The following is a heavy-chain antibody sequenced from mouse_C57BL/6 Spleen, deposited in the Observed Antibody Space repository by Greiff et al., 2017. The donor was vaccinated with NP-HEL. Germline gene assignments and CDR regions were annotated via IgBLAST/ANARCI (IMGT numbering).Heavy chain of an antibody. J-gene: IGHJ4*01. CDR1: GYSITSGYD. V-gene: IGHV3-1*01. CDR2: ISYSGST. Sequence: EVKLVESGPGMVKPSQSLSLTCTVTGYSITSGYDWHWIRHFPGNKLEWMGYISYSGSTNYNPSLKSRISITHDTSKNHFFLKLNSVTTEDTATYYCARGRYYYAMDYWGQGTSVTVSS. CDR3: ARGRYYYAMDY.